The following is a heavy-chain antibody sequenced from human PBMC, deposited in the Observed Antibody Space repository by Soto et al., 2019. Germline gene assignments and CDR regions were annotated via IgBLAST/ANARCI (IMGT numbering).Heavy chain of an antibody. V-gene: IGHV4-4*02. CDR3: ASRDPGTSVDY. Sequence: PSETLSLTCAVSGGSFTSNNWWTCVRQPPGQGLEWIGEIYRTGSTNYNPPLKSRVTISLDKSENQFSLKVTSLTAADTAVYYCASRDPGTSVDYWGQGTLVTVS. CDR2: IYRTGST. J-gene: IGHJ4*02. CDR1: GGSFTSNNW. D-gene: IGHD1-7*01.